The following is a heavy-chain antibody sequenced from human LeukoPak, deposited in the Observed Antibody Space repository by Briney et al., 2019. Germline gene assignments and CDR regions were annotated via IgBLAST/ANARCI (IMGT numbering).Heavy chain of an antibody. Sequence: PSETLSLTCAVSGYSISSGYYWGWIRQPPGKGLEWIGSIYHSGSTYYNPSLKSRVTISVDTSKNQFSLKLSSVTAADTAVYYCARHWTESITILGVVMPEWFDPWGQGTLVTVSS. D-gene: IGHD3-3*01. CDR1: GYSISSGYY. CDR3: ARHWTESITILGVVMPEWFDP. J-gene: IGHJ5*02. CDR2: IYHSGST. V-gene: IGHV4-38-2*01.